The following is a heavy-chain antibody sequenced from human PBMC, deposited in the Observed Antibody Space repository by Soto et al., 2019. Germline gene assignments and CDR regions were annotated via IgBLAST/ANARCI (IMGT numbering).Heavy chain of an antibody. CDR3: ASSGGIAAAGIFDY. V-gene: IGHV4-59*06. Sequence: PSETLSLTCTVSGGSISSYYWSWIRQHPGKGLEWIGYIYYSGSTYYNPSLKSRVTISVDTSKNQFSLKLSSVTAADTAVYYCASSGGIAAAGIFDYWGQGTLVTVSS. J-gene: IGHJ4*02. D-gene: IGHD6-13*01. CDR1: GGSISSYY. CDR2: IYYSGST.